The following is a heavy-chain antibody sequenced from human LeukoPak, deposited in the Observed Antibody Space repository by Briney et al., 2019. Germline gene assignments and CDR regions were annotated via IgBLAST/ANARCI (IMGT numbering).Heavy chain of an antibody. CDR3: ARDDGDV. CDR1: GFTFSNYA. Sequence: QPGGSLRLSCAASGFTFSNYAMSWVRQAPGKGLEWVASINEDGSGKFSVGSVKDRITISRDNTRNSLDLQINSLTVEDTAIYYCARDDGDVWGTGTTVTVSS. J-gene: IGHJ6*04. CDR2: INEDGSGK. V-gene: IGHV3-7*01.